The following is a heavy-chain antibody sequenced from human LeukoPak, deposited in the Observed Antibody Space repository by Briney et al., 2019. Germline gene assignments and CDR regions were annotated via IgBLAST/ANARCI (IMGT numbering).Heavy chain of an antibody. CDR3: ARGETQLSFDY. V-gene: IGHV3-33*01. Sequence: GRSLRLSCAASGFTFSSYGMHWVRQAPGKGLEWVAVIWYDGSNKYYADSAKGRFTISRDNSKNTLYLQMNSLRAEDTAVYYCARGETQLSFDYWGQGTLVTVSS. D-gene: IGHD2-2*01. J-gene: IGHJ4*02. CDR1: GFTFSSYG. CDR2: IWYDGSNK.